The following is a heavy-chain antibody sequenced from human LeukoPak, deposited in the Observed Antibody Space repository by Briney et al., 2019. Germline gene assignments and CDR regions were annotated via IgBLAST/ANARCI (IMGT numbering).Heavy chain of an antibody. CDR2: ISHDGSNN. J-gene: IGHJ4*02. D-gene: IGHD5-24*01. Sequence: PGRSLRLSCAASGFTFSSYGMHWVRQAPGKGLGWVAVISHDGSNNYSANYVKGRFIISRDNSKNTLHLQMNSLRAEDTAVYYCAKDPGSLGSSDGRWNWFDYWGQGTLVTVSS. CDR1: GFTFSSYG. CDR3: AKDPGSLGSSDGRWNWFDY. V-gene: IGHV3-30*18.